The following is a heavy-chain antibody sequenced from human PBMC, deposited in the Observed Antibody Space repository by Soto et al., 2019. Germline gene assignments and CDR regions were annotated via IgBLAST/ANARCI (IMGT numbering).Heavy chain of an antibody. CDR2: ISYDGSDK. CDR1: GFTFNNSG. Sequence: GGSLRLSCRVSGFTFNNSGMHWVRQAPGKGLEWMAVISYDGSDKYYADSVKGRVIISRDTSKNTLYLEMNSLRADDTAIYYCVKDRVPGAYGNYYGMDVWGQGTTVTVSS. D-gene: IGHD5-12*01. V-gene: IGHV3-30*18. J-gene: IGHJ6*02. CDR3: VKDRVPGAYGNYYGMDV.